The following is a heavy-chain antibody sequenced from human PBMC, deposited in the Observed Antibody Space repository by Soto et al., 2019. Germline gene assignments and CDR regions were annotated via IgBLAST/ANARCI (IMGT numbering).Heavy chain of an antibody. CDR2: INSDGSST. V-gene: IGHV3-74*01. D-gene: IGHD6-13*01. J-gene: IGHJ6*02. CDR1: GFTFSSYW. Sequence: GGSLRLSCAASGFTFSSYWMHWARQAPGKGLVWVSRINSDGSSTSYADSVKGRFTISRDNAKNTLYLQMNSLRAEDTAVYYCARDLRLSSSPDPYYYYYGMDVWGQGTTVTVSS. CDR3: ARDLRLSSSPDPYYYYYGMDV.